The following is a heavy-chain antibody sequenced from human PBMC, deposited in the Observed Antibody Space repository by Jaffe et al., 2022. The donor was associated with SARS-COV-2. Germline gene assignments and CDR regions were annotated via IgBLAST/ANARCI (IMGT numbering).Heavy chain of an antibody. D-gene: IGHD3-22*01. Sequence: QVQLVESGGGVVQPGRSLRLSCAASGFTFSSYAMHWVRQAPGKGLEWVAVISYDGSNKYYADSVKGRFTISRDNSKNTLYLQMNSLRAEDTAVYYCANDYYDSSGYQGVDYWGQGTLVTVSS. CDR2: ISYDGSNK. J-gene: IGHJ4*02. CDR1: GFTFSSYA. CDR3: ANDYYDSSGYQGVDY. V-gene: IGHV3-30-3*02.